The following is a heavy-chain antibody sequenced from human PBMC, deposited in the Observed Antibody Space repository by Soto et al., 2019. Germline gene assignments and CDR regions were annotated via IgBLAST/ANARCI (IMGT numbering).Heavy chain of an antibody. D-gene: IGHD7-27*01. CDR3: ARDLSWGSNWYYYMDV. V-gene: IGHV3-48*01. Sequence: EVQLVESGGGLVQPGGSLTLSCATSGFILSDCAMNWVRQAPGKGLARVSYISSSSSVIDYADSVKGRFTVSRDNARNSLYLKMNCLRAEDTAVYYCARDLSWGSNWYYYMDVWGEGATVTVSS. J-gene: IGHJ6*03. CDR1: GFILSDCA. CDR2: ISSSSSVI.